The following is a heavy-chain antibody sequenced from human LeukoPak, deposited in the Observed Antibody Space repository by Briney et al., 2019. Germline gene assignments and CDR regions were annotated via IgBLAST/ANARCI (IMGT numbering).Heavy chain of an antibody. D-gene: IGHD3-10*01. Sequence: GRSLRLSCAASGFTFSSCGMHWVRQAPGKGLEWVAVITYDGDTTYFEDSVRGRFTISRDTSKSTLYMQMNSLGAEDTAVYYCVKEQGSGSYRTAYYWGQGTLVTVSS. CDR1: GFTFSSCG. CDR2: ITYDGDTT. J-gene: IGHJ4*02. V-gene: IGHV3-30*18. CDR3: VKEQGSGSYRTAYY.